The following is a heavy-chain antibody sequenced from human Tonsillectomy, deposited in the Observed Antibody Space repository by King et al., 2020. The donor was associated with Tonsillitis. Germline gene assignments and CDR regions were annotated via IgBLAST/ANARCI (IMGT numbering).Heavy chain of an antibody. V-gene: IGHV1-2*02. D-gene: IGHD5-12*01. CDR3: AGEGSGYDAMFSWFDP. CDR2: INPNSGGT. J-gene: IGHJ5*02. CDR1: GYTFTGYY. Sequence: QLVQSGAEVKKPGASVKVSCKASGYTFTGYYMHWVRQAPGQGLEWMGWINPNSGGTNYAQKFQGRVTMTRDTSISTAYMELSRLRYDDTAVYYCAGEGSGYDAMFSWFDPWGQGTLVTVSS.